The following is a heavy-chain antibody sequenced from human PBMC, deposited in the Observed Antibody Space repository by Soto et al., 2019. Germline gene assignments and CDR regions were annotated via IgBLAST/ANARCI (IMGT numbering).Heavy chain of an antibody. Sequence: GGSLRLSCAASGFTVSSNYMSWVRQAPGKGLEWVSVIYSGGSTYYADSVKGRFTISRDNSKNTLYLQMNSLRAEDTAVYYCARERYDFWSGYYRSYYYGMDVWGQGTTVTVSS. CDR2: IYSGGST. V-gene: IGHV3-53*01. D-gene: IGHD3-3*01. CDR3: ARERYDFWSGYYRSYYYGMDV. J-gene: IGHJ6*02. CDR1: GFTVSSNY.